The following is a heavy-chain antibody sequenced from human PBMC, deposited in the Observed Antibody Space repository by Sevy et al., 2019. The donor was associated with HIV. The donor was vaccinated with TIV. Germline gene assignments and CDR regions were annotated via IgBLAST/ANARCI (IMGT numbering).Heavy chain of an antibody. D-gene: IGHD5-12*01. Sequence: GGSLRLSCAASGFTFSNYAMHWVRQAPGKGLEWVAVISYDGSNKYYADSVKGRFTISRDNSKNTLYLQMNSLRAEDSAVYYCARVDEQWWLRLYYFDYWGQGTLVTVSS. J-gene: IGHJ4*02. CDR1: GFTFSNYA. V-gene: IGHV3-30*04. CDR3: ARVDEQWWLRLYYFDY. CDR2: ISYDGSNK.